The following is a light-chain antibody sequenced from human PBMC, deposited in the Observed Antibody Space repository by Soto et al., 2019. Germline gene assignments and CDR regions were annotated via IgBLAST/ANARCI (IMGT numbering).Light chain of an antibody. V-gene: IGKV2-30*01. Sequence: DVVMTQSPLSLPVTLGQPASISCRSSQSLVYSDGNTYLNWFQQRPGQSPRRLIYKVSNRDSGGPDRFRGRGSGTNFTLKISRAEAEVVGVYYCMQGRHWPWTFGQGSRVEIK. CDR2: KVS. CDR1: QSLVYSDGNTY. CDR3: MQGRHWPWT. J-gene: IGKJ1*01.